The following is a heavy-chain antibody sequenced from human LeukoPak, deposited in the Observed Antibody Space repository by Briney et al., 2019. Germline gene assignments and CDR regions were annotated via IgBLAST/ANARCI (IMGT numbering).Heavy chain of an antibody. CDR2: ISYDGSNK. CDR1: GFTFSSFG. Sequence: GRSLRLSCAASGFTFSSFGMHWVRQAPGKGLEWVAVISYDGSNKYYADSVKGRFTISRDNSKNTLYLQMNSLRAEDTAVYYCARDLAPHHPAYYYGMDVWGQGTTVTVSS. CDR3: ARDLAPHHPAYYYGMDV. J-gene: IGHJ6*02. V-gene: IGHV3-30*03.